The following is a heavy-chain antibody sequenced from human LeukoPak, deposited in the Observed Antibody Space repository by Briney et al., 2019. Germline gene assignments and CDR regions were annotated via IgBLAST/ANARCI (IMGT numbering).Heavy chain of an antibody. CDR1: GFTFSSYA. CDR2: ISSNGATT. J-gene: IGHJ4*02. V-gene: IGHV3-64*05. D-gene: IGHD4-23*01. Sequence: GGSLRLSCSASGFTFSSYAMHWVRQAPGKGLEYVSAISSNGATTYYADSVKGRFTISRDNSKNTLYFQMSSLRPDDTAVYYCVKTVLAGGYFDYWGQGTLVTVSS. CDR3: VKTVLAGGYFDY.